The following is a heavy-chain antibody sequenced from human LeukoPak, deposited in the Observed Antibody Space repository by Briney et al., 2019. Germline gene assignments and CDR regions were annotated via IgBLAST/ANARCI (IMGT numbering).Heavy chain of an antibody. V-gene: IGHV3-30*03. CDR2: MSHDGGIE. Sequence: PGGSLRLSCVASGFTFGTYGMHWVRQAPGKGLEWVAVMSHDGGIEKYADSVKGRFTISRDNSKNTLYLQMNSLRAEDTAVYYCARDADPYDIVVVPAWFDPWGQGTLVTVSS. CDR3: ARDADPYDIVVVPAWFDP. J-gene: IGHJ5*02. CDR1: GFTFGTYG. D-gene: IGHD2-2*01.